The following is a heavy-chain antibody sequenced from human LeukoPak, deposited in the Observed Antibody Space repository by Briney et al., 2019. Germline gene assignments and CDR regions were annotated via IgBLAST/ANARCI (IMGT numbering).Heavy chain of an antibody. CDR1: RFTFSNYS. J-gene: IGHJ6*02. CDR3: ARGGAVVVPAASMDV. Sequence: GGSLRLSCAASRFTFSNYSMNWVRQAPGKGLEWVSSISSSSSYIYYADSVKGRFTISRDNAKNSLYLQMNSLRAEDTAVYYCARGGAVVVPAASMDVWGQGTTVTVSS. D-gene: IGHD2-2*01. CDR2: ISSSSSYI. V-gene: IGHV3-21*01.